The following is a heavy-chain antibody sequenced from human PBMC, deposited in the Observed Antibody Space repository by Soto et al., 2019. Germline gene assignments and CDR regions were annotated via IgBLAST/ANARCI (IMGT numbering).Heavy chain of an antibody. CDR2: INHSGST. CDR1: GGSFSGYY. Sequence: SETLSLTCAVYGGSFSGYYWSWIRQPPGKGLEWIGEINHSGSTNYNPSLKSRVTISVDTSKNQFSLKLSSVTAADTAVYYCASGGWYGVFDYWGQGTLVTVSS. D-gene: IGHD6-19*01. V-gene: IGHV4-34*01. CDR3: ASGGWYGVFDY. J-gene: IGHJ4*02.